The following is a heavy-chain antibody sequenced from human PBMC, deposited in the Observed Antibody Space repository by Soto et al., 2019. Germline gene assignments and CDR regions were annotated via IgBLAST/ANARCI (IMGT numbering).Heavy chain of an antibody. CDR2: IGGSGGST. V-gene: IGHV3-23*01. J-gene: IGHJ4*02. CDR1: GFPFSNYA. CDR3: AKDQGSSWYEIDY. Sequence: EVQLLESGGGLVQPGGSLRLSCAASGFPFSNYAVTWVRQAPGKGLEWVSTIGGSGGSTYYADSVKGRFTISRDNSKNTLYLQMNSLRAEDTAVYYCAKDQGSSWYEIDYWGQGTLVTVSS. D-gene: IGHD6-13*01.